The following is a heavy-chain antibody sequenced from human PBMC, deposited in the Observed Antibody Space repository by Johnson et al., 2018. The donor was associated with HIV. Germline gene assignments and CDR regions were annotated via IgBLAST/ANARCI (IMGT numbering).Heavy chain of an antibody. Sequence: VQLVESGGGVVRPGGSLRLSCAASGFTFDDYGMNWVRQAPGKGLEWVSVIYSGGITYYADSVKGRFTIARDNSKNTVYLQMNSLRDEDTAVYYCARGGDYYDSNRYPAAFDIWGQGTMVTVSS. CDR3: ARGGDYYDSNRYPAAFDI. CDR2: IYSGGIT. D-gene: IGHD3-22*01. CDR1: GFTFDDYG. J-gene: IGHJ3*02. V-gene: IGHV3-66*02.